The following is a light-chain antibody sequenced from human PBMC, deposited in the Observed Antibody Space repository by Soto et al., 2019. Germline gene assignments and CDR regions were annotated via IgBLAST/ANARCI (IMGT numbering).Light chain of an antibody. Sequence: DIQLTQSPSFLSASVGDRVTITCRANQGISSYLAWYQQKPGKAPKFLIYTASTLQSGVPSRFSGSGSGTEFTLTISSLQPEDFATYYCQQVNSYPLTFGGGTKVEIK. CDR1: QGISSY. J-gene: IGKJ4*01. CDR2: TAS. CDR3: QQVNSYPLT. V-gene: IGKV1-9*01.